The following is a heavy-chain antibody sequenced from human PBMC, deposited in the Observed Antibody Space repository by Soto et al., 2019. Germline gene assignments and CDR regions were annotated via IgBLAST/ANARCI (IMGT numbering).Heavy chain of an antibody. CDR2: IYPGDSDT. D-gene: IGHD6-6*01. V-gene: IGHV5-51*01. Sequence: GESLKISCKGSGYSFTSYWSGWVRQMPGKGLEWMGIIYPGDSDTRYSPSFQGQVTISADKSISTAYLQWSSLKASDTAMYYCARHLAARGYYYYYYMDVWGKGTTVTVS. CDR3: ARHLAARGYYYYYYMDV. CDR1: GYSFTSYW. J-gene: IGHJ6*03.